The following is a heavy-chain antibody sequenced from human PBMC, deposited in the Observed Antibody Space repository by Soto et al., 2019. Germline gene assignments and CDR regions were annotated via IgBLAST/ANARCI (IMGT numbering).Heavy chain of an antibody. CDR3: AKNGQPPYYYYGLDV. D-gene: IGHD2-8*01. Sequence: GASVKVSCTASRYTFTRYGISWVRQAPGQGLEWMGWISGYNGDTNYAQKFQGRVSMTIDTSTTTAYMELRSLTSDDTAVYYCAKNGQPPYYYYGLDVWGQGTKVTVSS. CDR1: RYTFTRYG. J-gene: IGHJ6*02. CDR2: ISGYNGDT. V-gene: IGHV1-18*01.